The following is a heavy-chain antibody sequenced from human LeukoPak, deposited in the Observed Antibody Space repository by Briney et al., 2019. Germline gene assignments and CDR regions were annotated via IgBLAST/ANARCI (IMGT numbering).Heavy chain of an antibody. V-gene: IGHV1-3*01. J-gene: IGHJ3*02. Sequence: ASVKVSCKASGYTFTTYPINWVRQAPGQGLEWMGWINAGNGNTKYSQKFQGRVTITRDTSASTAYMELSSLRSEDTAVYYCARDSRGAYCGGDCYLDAFDIWGQGTMVTVSS. CDR2: INAGNGNT. CDR3: ARDSRGAYCGGDCYLDAFDI. D-gene: IGHD2-21*02. CDR1: GYTFTTYP.